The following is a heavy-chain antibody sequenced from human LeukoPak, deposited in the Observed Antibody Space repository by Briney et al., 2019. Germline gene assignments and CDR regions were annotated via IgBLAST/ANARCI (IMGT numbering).Heavy chain of an antibody. V-gene: IGHV1-18*04. CDR1: GYTFTGYY. Sequence: GASVKVSCKASGYTFTGYYMHWVRQAPGQGLEWMGWISAYNGNTSYAQKLQGRVTMTTDTSTSTAYMELRSLRSDDTAVYYCARGEYSSSEGFDYWGQGTLVTVSS. D-gene: IGHD6-6*01. J-gene: IGHJ4*02. CDR3: ARGEYSSSEGFDY. CDR2: ISAYNGNT.